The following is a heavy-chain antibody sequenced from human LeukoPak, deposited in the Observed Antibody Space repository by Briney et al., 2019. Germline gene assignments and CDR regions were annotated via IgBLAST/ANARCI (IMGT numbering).Heavy chain of an antibody. D-gene: IGHD3-22*01. CDR2: INPNSGGT. Sequence: ASVKVSCKASGYTFTSYYMHWVRQAPGQGLEWMGWINPNSGGTNYAQKFQGRVTMTRDTSISTAYMELSRLRSDDTAVYYCARPTDPDYYDSSGYQFDPWGQGTLVTVSS. J-gene: IGHJ5*02. CDR1: GYTFTSYY. V-gene: IGHV1-2*02. CDR3: ARPTDPDYYDSSGYQFDP.